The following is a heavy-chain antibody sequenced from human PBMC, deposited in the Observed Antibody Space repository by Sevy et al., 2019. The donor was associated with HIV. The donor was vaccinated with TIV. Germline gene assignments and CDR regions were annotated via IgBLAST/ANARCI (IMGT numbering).Heavy chain of an antibody. CDR2: VSYDGDET. Sequence: GGSLRLSCLTSGFSFSSFALHWVRQPPGKGLEWVAMVSYDGDETYYADSVKGRFTVSRDISTNSVSLEMNSLRGEDTTVYYCAKDLRRVAGTGMDFWGQGTLVTVSS. CDR3: AKDLRRVAGTGMDF. CDR1: GFSFSSFA. V-gene: IGHV3-30*18. J-gene: IGHJ4*02. D-gene: IGHD1-1*01.